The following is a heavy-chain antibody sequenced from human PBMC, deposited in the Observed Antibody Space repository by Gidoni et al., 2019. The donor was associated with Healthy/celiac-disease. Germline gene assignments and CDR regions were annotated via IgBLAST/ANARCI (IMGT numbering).Heavy chain of an antibody. D-gene: IGHD3-10*01. J-gene: IGHJ6*02. CDR3: ARATMVQGVISNYYYGMDV. V-gene: IGHV1-69*01. CDR1: GGTFSSYA. Sequence: QVQLVQSGAEVTKPGSSVKVSCKASGGTFSSYAISWGRQAPGQGLEWMGGIIPIFGTANYAQKFQGRVTITADESTSTAYMELSSLRSEDTAVYYCARATMVQGVISNYYYGMDVWGQGITVTVSS. CDR2: IIPIFGTA.